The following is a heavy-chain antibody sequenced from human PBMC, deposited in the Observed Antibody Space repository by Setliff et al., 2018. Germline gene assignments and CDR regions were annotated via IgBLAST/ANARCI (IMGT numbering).Heavy chain of an antibody. J-gene: IGHJ3*01. D-gene: IGHD3-10*01. CDR3: ARHGPTRTDSWFDSFDV. CDR1: GGYIARSYFY. CDR2: MYYSGKT. V-gene: IGHV4-39*01. Sequence: SETLSLTCTVPGGYIARSYFYWGWIRRSPGKGLEWIGTMYYSGKTFYMPSLQSRVTISADTSTNQLSLKLSSVTAADTAVYYCARHGPTRTDSWFDSFDVWGQGTKVTVSS.